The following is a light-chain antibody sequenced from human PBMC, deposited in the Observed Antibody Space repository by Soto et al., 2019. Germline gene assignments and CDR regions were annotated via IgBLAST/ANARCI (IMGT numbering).Light chain of an antibody. CDR3: SSYTGV. J-gene: IGLJ2*01. Sequence: QSVLTQPASVSGSPGQSITISCTGTSSDVGGYNYVSWYQQHPGKAPKLMIYDVSNRPSGVSNRFSGSKSGNTASLTISGLQAEDEADYYCSSYTGVFGGGTKLTVL. CDR2: DVS. CDR1: SSDVGGYNY. V-gene: IGLV2-14*01.